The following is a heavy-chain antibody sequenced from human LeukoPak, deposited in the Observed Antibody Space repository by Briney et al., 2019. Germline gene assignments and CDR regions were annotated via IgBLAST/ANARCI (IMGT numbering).Heavy chain of an antibody. V-gene: IGHV3-74*01. Sequence: PGGSLRLSCAASGFTFSSYWMHWVRQTPGRGLVWVARINTDGTIIDYADSVQGRFTISRDNAKNTLYLQMNSLRAEDTGVYYCAKDHYWSIDYWGRGTLVTVSS. D-gene: IGHD3-3*01. CDR2: INTDGTII. J-gene: IGHJ4*02. CDR1: GFTFSSYW. CDR3: AKDHYWSIDY.